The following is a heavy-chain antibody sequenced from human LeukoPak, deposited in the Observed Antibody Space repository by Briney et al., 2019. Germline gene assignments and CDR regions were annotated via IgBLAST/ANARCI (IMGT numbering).Heavy chain of an antibody. CDR3: ARCGDGLPCDFDY. CDR1: EFTFSDYY. V-gene: IGHV3-11*04. Sequence: GGSLXLSCAASEFTFSDYYMSWIRQAPGKGLAWVSYISSTASTKYYADSVKGRFTISRDNAKNSLYLQMNSLRAEDTGVYYCARCGDGLPCDFDYWGQGTLVTVSS. D-gene: IGHD3-10*01. J-gene: IGHJ4*02. CDR2: ISSTASTK.